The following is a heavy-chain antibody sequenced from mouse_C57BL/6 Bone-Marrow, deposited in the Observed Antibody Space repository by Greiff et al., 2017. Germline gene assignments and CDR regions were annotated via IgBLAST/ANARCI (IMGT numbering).Heavy chain of an antibody. CDR1: GYTFTSYW. J-gene: IGHJ2*01. Sequence: QVQLQQPGAELVRPGTSVKLSCKASGYTFTSYWMHWVKQRPGQGLEWIGVIDPSDSYTNYNQKFKGKATLTVDTSSSTAYMQLSSLTSEDSAVYYCVRPYYYGSSYVGYWGQGTTLTVSS. CDR2: IDPSDSYT. D-gene: IGHD1-1*01. CDR3: VRPYYYGSSYVGY. V-gene: IGHV1-59*01.